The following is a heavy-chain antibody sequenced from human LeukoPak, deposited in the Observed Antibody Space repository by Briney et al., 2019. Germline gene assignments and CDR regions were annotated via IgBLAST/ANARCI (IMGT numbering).Heavy chain of an antibody. CDR1: GFSFSTYS. Sequence: CLRLSRAASGFSFSTYSLKWVRQAAGRGLEWVSYISSTTSTIYYADSVKGRFTISRDNAKNSLYLQMNSLRDEDTAVYYCASLDYWGQGTPVTVSS. V-gene: IGHV3-48*02. J-gene: IGHJ4*02. CDR2: ISSTTSTI. CDR3: ASLDY.